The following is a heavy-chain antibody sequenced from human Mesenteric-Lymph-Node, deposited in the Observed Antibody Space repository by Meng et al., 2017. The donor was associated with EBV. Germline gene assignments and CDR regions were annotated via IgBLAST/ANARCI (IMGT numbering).Heavy chain of an antibody. CDR3: ARGATSVFDL. V-gene: IGHV6-1*01. Sequence: QVQLQQSGPVLVRPSQTLSLACVIPGDSVSSSSAAWTWIRQSPSRGLEWLGRTYYRSKWYNDYAVFVKSRITINPDTSKNQFSLQLNSVTPEDTAVYYCARGATSVFDLWGRGTLVTVAS. CDR2: TYYRSKWYN. CDR1: GDSVSSSSAA. J-gene: IGHJ2*01.